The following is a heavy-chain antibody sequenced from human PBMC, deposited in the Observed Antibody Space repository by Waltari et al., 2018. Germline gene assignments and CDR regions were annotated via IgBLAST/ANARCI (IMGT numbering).Heavy chain of an antibody. J-gene: IGHJ4*02. CDR1: GSTSSDYY. D-gene: IGHD3-3*01. CDR3: ASGNGFLEWLPFDY. V-gene: IGHV1-2*02. Sequence: QVQLVQSGTEVKKPAASVKVSCKAFGSTSSDYYLHWVRQAPGQGLEWMGWINPRSGGTKYAQKFQGRVTMTRDTSITTSHMELSRLRSDDTAVYYCASGNGFLEWLPFDYWGQGVLVTVSS. CDR2: INPRSGGT.